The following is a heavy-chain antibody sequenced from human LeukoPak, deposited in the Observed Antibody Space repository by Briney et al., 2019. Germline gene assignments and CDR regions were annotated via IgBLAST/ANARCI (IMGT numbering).Heavy chain of an antibody. Sequence: SVKVSCRASGGTFSSYAISWVRQAPGQGLEWMGRIIPIFGTANYAQKFQGRVTITTDESTSTAYMELSSLRSEDTAVYHCARGRSGSEPNWGQGTLVTVSS. CDR3: ARGRSGSEPN. CDR1: GGTFSSYA. D-gene: IGHD3-10*01. J-gene: IGHJ4*02. CDR2: IIPIFGTA. V-gene: IGHV1-69*05.